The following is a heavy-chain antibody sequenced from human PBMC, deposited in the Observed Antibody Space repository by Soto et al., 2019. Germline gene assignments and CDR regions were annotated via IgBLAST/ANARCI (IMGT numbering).Heavy chain of an antibody. CDR3: ATKRTFGGVSDF. CDR2: ISGSGDNA. J-gene: IGHJ4*02. V-gene: IGHV3-23*01. CDR1: GFTFSNYG. D-gene: IGHD3-16*01. Sequence: EVQLLESGGGLVQPGVSLRLSCAASGFTFSNYGMNWVRQAPGKGLEWVSTISGSGDNAYYADSVKGRFTISRDNSRNRLYLQMNSLRAEDTAIYYCATKRTFGGVSDFWGQGTLVTVSS.